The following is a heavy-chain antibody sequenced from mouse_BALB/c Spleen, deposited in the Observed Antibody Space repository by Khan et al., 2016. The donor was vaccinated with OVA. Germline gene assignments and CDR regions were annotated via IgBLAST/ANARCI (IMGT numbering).Heavy chain of an antibody. V-gene: IGHV1S34*01. D-gene: IGHD2-2*01. CDR1: GYSFTGHY. CDR2: ISCYNGST. CDR3: ARSHLLWLYAMDY. Sequence: LVKTGASVKISFKASGYSFTGHYMHWVRQNLGKSLEWIGYISCYNGSTSYNQKFKGKATFTVDTSSSTAYMQFYSLTSEDSAVYYCARSHLLWLYAMDYWGQGTSVTVSS. J-gene: IGHJ4*01.